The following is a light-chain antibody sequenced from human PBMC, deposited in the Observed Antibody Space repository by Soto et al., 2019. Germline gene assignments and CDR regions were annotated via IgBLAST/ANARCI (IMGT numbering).Light chain of an antibody. J-gene: IGKJ4*01. CDR1: QGIRND. CDR2: DAS. Sequence: AIQMTQSPSSLSASVGDRVTITCRASQGIRNDLGWYQQKPGKAPKLLIYDASSLESGVPSRFSGSGSGTDFTLTISSLQPEDFATYYCQQFNNYLLTFGGGTKVEIK. CDR3: QQFNNYLLT. V-gene: IGKV1D-13*01.